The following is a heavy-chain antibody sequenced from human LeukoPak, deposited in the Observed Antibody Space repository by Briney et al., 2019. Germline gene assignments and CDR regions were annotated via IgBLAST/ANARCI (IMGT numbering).Heavy chain of an antibody. CDR1: GYTFTSYY. J-gene: IGHJ3*02. D-gene: IGHD3-22*01. CDR2: INPSGGST. V-gene: IGHV1-46*01. CDR3: ARFLRDYYDSSGYYYANAFDI. Sequence: GASVKVSCKASGYTFTSYYMHWVRQAPGQGLEWMGIINPSGGSTNYAQKFQGRVTMTRDTSTSTVYMELSSLRSEDTAVYSCARFLRDYYDSSGYYYANAFDIWGQGTMVTVSS.